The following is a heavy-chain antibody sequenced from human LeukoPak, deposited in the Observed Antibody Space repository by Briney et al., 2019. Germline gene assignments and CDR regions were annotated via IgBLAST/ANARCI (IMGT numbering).Heavy chain of an antibody. CDR2: IKSKIDGGTI. D-gene: IGHD6-25*01. CDR3: TTRRQDGC. Sequence: GGSLRLSCVASGFTFSDAWMSWFRQAPGRGLEWVGRIKSKIDGGTIDYAAPVKGRFSISRDDSRNTLYLQMNSLKTDDTAVYYCTTRRQDGCWGQGTLVTVS. J-gene: IGHJ4*02. CDR1: GFTFSDAW. V-gene: IGHV3-15*01.